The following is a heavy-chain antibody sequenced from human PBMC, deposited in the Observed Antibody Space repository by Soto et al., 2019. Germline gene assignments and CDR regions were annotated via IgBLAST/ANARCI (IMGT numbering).Heavy chain of an antibody. D-gene: IGHD5-12*01. CDR3: ARGGYDYGGGSIDY. CDR1: GGSISSGGYS. J-gene: IGHJ4*02. CDR2: IYHSGST. Sequence: SSETLALTCAVSGGSISSGGYSWSWIRQPPGKGLEWIGYIYHSGSTYYNPSLKSRVTISVDRSKNQFSLKLSSVTAADTAVYYCARGGYDYGGGSIDYWGQGTLVTVS. V-gene: IGHV4-30-2*01.